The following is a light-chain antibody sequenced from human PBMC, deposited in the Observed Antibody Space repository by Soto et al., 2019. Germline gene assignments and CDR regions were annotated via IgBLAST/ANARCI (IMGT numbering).Light chain of an antibody. V-gene: IGKV3-11*01. Sequence: EIVLTQSPATLSLSPGERATLSCRASQSVTTYLAWYQQKPGQAPRLLIYDASDRASGIPARFSGSGSGTDFTLTISSLEPEDFAVYYCQQRYKWLTFGGGTKVEIK. J-gene: IGKJ4*01. CDR3: QQRYKWLT. CDR1: QSVTTY. CDR2: DAS.